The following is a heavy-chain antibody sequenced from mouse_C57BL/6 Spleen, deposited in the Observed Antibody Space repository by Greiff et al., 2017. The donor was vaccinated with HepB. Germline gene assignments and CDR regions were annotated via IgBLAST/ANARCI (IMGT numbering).Heavy chain of an antibody. CDR1: GYTFTSYW. Sequence: QVQLQQPGAELVKPGASVKLSCKASGYTFTSYWMHWVKQRPGRGLEWIGMIDPNSGGNKYNEKFKSKATLTVDKPSSTAYMQLSSLTSEDSAVYYCARTDWDYAMDYWGQGTSVTVSS. D-gene: IGHD4-1*01. J-gene: IGHJ4*01. CDR2: IDPNSGGN. V-gene: IGHV1-72*01. CDR3: ARTDWDYAMDY.